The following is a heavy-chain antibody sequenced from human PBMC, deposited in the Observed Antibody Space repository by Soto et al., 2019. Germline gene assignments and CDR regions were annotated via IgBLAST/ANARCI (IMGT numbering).Heavy chain of an antibody. D-gene: IGHD5-18*01. V-gene: IGHV1-69*01. J-gene: IGHJ6*02. CDR1: GGTFSSYA. CDR2: IIPIFGTA. Sequence: QVQLVQSGAEVKKPGSSVKVSCTASGGTFSSYAISWVRQAPGQGLEWMGGIIPIFGTANYAQKFQGRVTITADESTSTAYMELGSLGSEDTAVYYGVRRIQLYYGMDVWGQGTTVTVSS. CDR3: VRRIQLYYGMDV.